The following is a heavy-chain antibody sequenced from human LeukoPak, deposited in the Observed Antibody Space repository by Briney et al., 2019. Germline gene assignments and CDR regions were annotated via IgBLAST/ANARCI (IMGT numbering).Heavy chain of an antibody. CDR3: ARGGNDSNLYFPY. Sequence: ASVKVSRKASGYPFSDFYVHWVRQAPGQGPEWMAWINPHSGATNYAQKFQGRVTMTRDMSIRTVYMELTSLRSDDTALYFCARGGNDSNLYFPYWGQGALVTVSS. J-gene: IGHJ4*02. D-gene: IGHD3-22*01. CDR1: GYPFSDFY. CDR2: INPHSGAT. V-gene: IGHV1-2*02.